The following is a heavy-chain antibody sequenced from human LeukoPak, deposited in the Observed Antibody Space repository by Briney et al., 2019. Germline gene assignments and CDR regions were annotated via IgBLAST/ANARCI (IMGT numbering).Heavy chain of an antibody. CDR1: GGSISSSRFY. D-gene: IGHD2-21*02. Sequence: PSETLSLTCIVSGGSISSSRFYWGWIRQPQGKGLEWIGTIYYSGSTYYNPSLKSRVTISADTSKYQFSLNLSSVTAADTGVYYCARHDSSDLRIVVVTSDWYFDRWGRGTLVTVSS. CDR3: ARHDSSDLRIVVVTSDWYFDR. V-gene: IGHV4-39*01. J-gene: IGHJ2*01. CDR2: IYYSGST.